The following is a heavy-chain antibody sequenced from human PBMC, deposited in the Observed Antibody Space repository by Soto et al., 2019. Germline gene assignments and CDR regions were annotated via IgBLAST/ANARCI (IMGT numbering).Heavy chain of an antibody. CDR2: ISPYSGYT. D-gene: IGHD2-2*01. CDR1: GYSVMNYC. V-gene: IGHV1-18*01. Sequence: GASVKVPWRGCGYSVMNYCRNWVRQAPGQGLEWVGWISPYSGYTHAAQKFHGRLTLTTDTAASTAYMELRILRSADTALYYCAREASVLIPAAQPSRFDSWGQGTLATVSS. CDR3: AREASVLIPAAQPSRFDS. J-gene: IGHJ4*02.